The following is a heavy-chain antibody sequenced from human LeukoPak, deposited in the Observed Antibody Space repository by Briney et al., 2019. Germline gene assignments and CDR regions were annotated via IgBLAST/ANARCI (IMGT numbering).Heavy chain of an antibody. CDR3: ATIKRGSTYGYFDF. D-gene: IGHD5-18*01. Sequence: SETLSLTCTVSGASTASHYWTWLRQPPGKELEWIAYMFDTVSTKSNPLLKSRLTLSVDTSTKQLSLRLSSVTAADTAVYYCATIKRGSTYGYFDFWGQGIKVTVSS. V-gene: IGHV4-59*11. CDR1: GASTASHY. J-gene: IGHJ4*02. CDR2: MFDTVST.